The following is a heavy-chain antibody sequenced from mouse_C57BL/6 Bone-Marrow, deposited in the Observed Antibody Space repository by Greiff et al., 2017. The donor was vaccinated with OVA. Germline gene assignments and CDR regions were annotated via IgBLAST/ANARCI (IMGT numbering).Heavy chain of an antibody. D-gene: IGHD2-5*01. V-gene: IGHV14-2*01. Sequence: EVKLQQSGAELVKPGASVKLSCTASGFNIKDYYMHWVKQRTEQGLEWIGRIDPEDGETKYVPKFQGKATITADTSSNTAYLQLSSLASEDTAVYYCAIAYYSNGFAYWGQGTLVTVSA. CDR1: GFNIKDYY. CDR3: AIAYYSNGFAY. CDR2: IDPEDGET. J-gene: IGHJ3*01.